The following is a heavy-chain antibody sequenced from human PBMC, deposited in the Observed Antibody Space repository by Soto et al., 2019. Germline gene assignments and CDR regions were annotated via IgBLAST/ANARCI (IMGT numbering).Heavy chain of an antibody. CDR2: ISYDGSNK. CDR3: ARDPAYYGLRFDI. D-gene: IGHD3-10*01. CDR1: GFTFSSYA. J-gene: IGHJ3*02. Sequence: GESLKISCAASGFTFSSYAMHWFRQAPGNGLEWVAVISYDGSNKYYADSVKCRFTISRDNSKNTLYLQMNSLRAEDTAVYYCARDPAYYGLRFDIWGQGTMVTVSS. V-gene: IGHV3-30-3*01.